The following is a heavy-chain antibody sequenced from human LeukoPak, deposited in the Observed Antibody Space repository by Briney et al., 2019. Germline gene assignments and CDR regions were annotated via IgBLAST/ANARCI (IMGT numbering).Heavy chain of an antibody. J-gene: IGHJ3*02. V-gene: IGHV3-33*01. D-gene: IGHD1-26*01. CDR2: IWYDGSNK. Sequence: PGGSLRLSCAASGFTFSSYGMHWVRQAPGKGLEWVAVIWYDGSNKYYADSVKGRFTISRDNSKNTLYLQMNSLRAEDTAVYYCARAPTSSDAFDIWGQGTMVTVSS. CDR1: GFTFSSYG. CDR3: ARAPTSSDAFDI.